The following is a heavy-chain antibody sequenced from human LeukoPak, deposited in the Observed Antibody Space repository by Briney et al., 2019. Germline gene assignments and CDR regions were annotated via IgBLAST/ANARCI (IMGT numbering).Heavy chain of an antibody. CDR1: GYTFIAYY. V-gene: IGHV1-2*02. CDR3: ARDLQEVPRPGRVDY. D-gene: IGHD1-1*01. CDR2: INPNSGVT. Sequence: ASVKVSCKTSGYTFIAYYMHWVRQAPGQGLEWMGWINPNSGVTKYAQRFQGRLTMTRDTSISTAYTELSSLRSDDTAVYYCARDLQEVPRPGRVDYWGQGTLVTVSS. J-gene: IGHJ4*02.